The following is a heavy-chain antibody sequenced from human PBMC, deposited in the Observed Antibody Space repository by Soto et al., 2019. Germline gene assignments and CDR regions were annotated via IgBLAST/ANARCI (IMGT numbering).Heavy chain of an antibody. D-gene: IGHD5-12*01. CDR2: ISSSGSTI. CDR3: ARDYRYSGYDSGGSLGY. CDR1: GFTFSDYY. Sequence: QVQLVESGGGLVKPGGSLRLSCGASGFTFSDYYMSWIRQAPRKGLEWVSYISSSGSTIYYADSVKGRFTISRDNAKNSLYLQMNSLRAEDTAVYYSARDYRYSGYDSGGSLGYWGQGTLVTVSS. V-gene: IGHV3-11*01. J-gene: IGHJ4*02.